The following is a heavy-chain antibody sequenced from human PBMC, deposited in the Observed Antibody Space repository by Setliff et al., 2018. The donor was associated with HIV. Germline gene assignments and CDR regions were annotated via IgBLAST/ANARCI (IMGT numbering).Heavy chain of an antibody. Sequence: SVKVSCKASGGTFSSYAINWVRQAPGQGLEWMGGIIPTFVAANYAQTFQGRVTITADKSTSTVYIEVSSLRSDDTAVYYCSRDVGVPGRGNALEYWGQGIPVTVSS. CDR3: SRDVGVPGRGNALEY. D-gene: IGHD3-10*01. CDR1: GGTFSSYA. J-gene: IGHJ4*02. CDR2: IIPTFVAA. V-gene: IGHV1-69*06.